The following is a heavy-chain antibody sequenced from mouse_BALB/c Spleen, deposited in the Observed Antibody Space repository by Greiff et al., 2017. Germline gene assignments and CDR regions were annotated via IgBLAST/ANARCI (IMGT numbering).Heavy chain of an antibody. CDR1: GYTFTDYN. V-gene: IGHV1S29*02. Sequence: VQLKESGPELVKPGASVKISCKASGYTFTDYNMHWVKQSHGKSLEWIGYIYPYNGGTGYNQKFKSKATLTVDNSSSTAYMELRSLTSEDSAVYYCARDPTTYGNCFDYWGQGTTLTVSS. CDR2: IYPYNGGT. J-gene: IGHJ2*01. D-gene: IGHD2-1*01. CDR3: ARDPTTYGNCFDY.